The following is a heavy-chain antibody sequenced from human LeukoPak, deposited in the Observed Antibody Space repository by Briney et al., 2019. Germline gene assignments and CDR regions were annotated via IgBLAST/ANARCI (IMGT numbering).Heavy chain of an antibody. Sequence: GGSLSLSCAASGFTFSSYSMNWVRQAPGKGLEWVSYISSSSSTIYYADSVKGRFTISRDNAKNSLYLQMNSLRAEDTAVYYCASGLLGYYDSSGHDYWGQGTLGTVSS. CDR3: ASGLLGYYDSSGHDY. J-gene: IGHJ4*02. V-gene: IGHV3-48*01. CDR1: GFTFSSYS. D-gene: IGHD3-22*01. CDR2: ISSSSSTI.